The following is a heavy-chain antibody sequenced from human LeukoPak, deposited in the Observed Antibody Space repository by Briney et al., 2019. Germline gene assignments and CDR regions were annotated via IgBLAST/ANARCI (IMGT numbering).Heavy chain of an antibody. Sequence: GGSLRLSCAASGFTFSSYSMNWVRQAPGKGLEWVSSISSSSSYIYYADSVKGRFTISRDNAKNSLYLQMNSLRAEDTAVYYCARSGLWVGDKEDYWGQGTLVTVSS. V-gene: IGHV3-21*01. J-gene: IGHJ4*02. CDR1: GFTFSSYS. CDR3: ARSGLWVGDKEDY. D-gene: IGHD3-10*01. CDR2: ISSSSSYI.